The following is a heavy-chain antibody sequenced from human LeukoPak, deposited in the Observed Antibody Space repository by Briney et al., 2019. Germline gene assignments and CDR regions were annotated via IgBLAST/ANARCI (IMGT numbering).Heavy chain of an antibody. Sequence: GGSLRLSCAASGFTFSGYGMHWVRQAPGKGLEWVAFIRYDGINEYYGDSVKGRFTISRDNSKDTLYLQMHSLRTEDTAVYYCAKEVYRQGYGGIMDVWGKGTTVTVSS. CDR2: IRYDGINE. J-gene: IGHJ6*03. CDR3: AKEVYRQGYGGIMDV. D-gene: IGHD5-18*01. V-gene: IGHV3-30*02. CDR1: GFTFSGYG.